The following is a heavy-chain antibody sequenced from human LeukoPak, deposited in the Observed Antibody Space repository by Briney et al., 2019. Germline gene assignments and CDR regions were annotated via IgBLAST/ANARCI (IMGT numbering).Heavy chain of an antibody. Sequence: GGSLRLSCAASGFTFSSYAMGWVRQAPGKGLEWVSAISGSGGSTYYADSVKGRFTISRDNSKNTLYLQMNSLRAVDTAVYYCAKDLSSSWYGWFDPWGQGTLVTVSS. CDR1: GFTFSSYA. V-gene: IGHV3-23*01. J-gene: IGHJ5*02. CDR3: AKDLSSSWYGWFDP. CDR2: ISGSGGST. D-gene: IGHD6-13*01.